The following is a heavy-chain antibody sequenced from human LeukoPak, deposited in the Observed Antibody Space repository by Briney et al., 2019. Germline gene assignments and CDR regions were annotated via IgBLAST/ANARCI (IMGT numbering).Heavy chain of an antibody. CDR3: ARDSGLGYCSGGSCYYYYMDV. Sequence: GGSLRLSCAASGFTFSDYYMSWIRQAPGKGLEWVSYISSSGSTIYYADSVKGRFTISRDNAKNSLYLQMNSLRAEDTAVYYCARDSGLGYCSGGSCYYYYMDVWGKGTTVTVSS. D-gene: IGHD2-15*01. J-gene: IGHJ6*03. CDR1: GFTFSDYY. CDR2: ISSSGSTI. V-gene: IGHV3-11*04.